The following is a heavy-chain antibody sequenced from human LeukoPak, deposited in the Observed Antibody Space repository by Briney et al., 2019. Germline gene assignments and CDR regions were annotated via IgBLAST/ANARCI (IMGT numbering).Heavy chain of an antibody. V-gene: IGHV4-39*01. CDR3: ASMSRGVILGPNYYSYYMDV. J-gene: IGHJ6*03. Sequence: PSETLSLTCGVSGGSMRSPSFYWAWIRQAPGKGPEWIGNIYYSGSTYYNPSLQSRVTISVDTSKNQFSLKLTSVAAADKAVYYCASMSRGVILGPNYYSYYMDVWGKGATVIVSS. D-gene: IGHD3-10*01. CDR2: IYYSGST. CDR1: GGSMRSPSFY.